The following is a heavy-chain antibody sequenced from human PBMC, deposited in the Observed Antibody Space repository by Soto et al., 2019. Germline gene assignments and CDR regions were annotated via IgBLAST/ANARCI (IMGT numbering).Heavy chain of an antibody. J-gene: IGHJ6*02. V-gene: IGHV4-34*01. Sequence: PSETLSLTCAVYGGSFSGYYWSWIRQPPGKGLEWIGEINHSGSTNYNPSLKSRVTISVDTSKNQFSLKLSSVTAADTAVYYCARGSDYGDYQDYYGMDVWGQGTTVTVSS. CDR1: GGSFSGYY. D-gene: IGHD4-17*01. CDR2: INHSGST. CDR3: ARGSDYGDYQDYYGMDV.